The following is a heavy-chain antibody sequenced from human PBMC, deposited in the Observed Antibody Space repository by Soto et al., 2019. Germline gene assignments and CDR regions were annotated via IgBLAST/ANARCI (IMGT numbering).Heavy chain of an antibody. D-gene: IGHD6-19*01. CDR1: GASISGNY. CDR3: ARYRRGTGWYYLDY. V-gene: IGHV4-59*01. J-gene: IGHJ4*02. Sequence: PSETLSLTCTVSGASISGNYWSWIRQPPGKGLEWIGYIYDSGSTNYSPSLQSRVTMSVDRSKNQFSLALTSVTAADTVLYFCARYRRGTGWYYLDYWGQGILVTVSS. CDR2: IYDSGST.